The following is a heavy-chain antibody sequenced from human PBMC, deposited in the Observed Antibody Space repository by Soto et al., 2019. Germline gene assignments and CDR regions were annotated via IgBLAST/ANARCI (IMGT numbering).Heavy chain of an antibody. J-gene: IGHJ4*02. V-gene: IGHV4-31*03. CDR1: GGSISSGGYY. CDR3: ARGGIAAAAPPDY. D-gene: IGHD6-13*01. CDR2: IYYSGST. Sequence: QVQLQESGPGLVKPSQTLSLTCTVSGGSISSGGYYWSWIRQHPGKGLEWIGYIYYSGSTYYNPSLKCRVAISVDTFKTHFSLKLSSVTAADTAVHYCARGGIAAAAPPDYWGQGTLVTVSS.